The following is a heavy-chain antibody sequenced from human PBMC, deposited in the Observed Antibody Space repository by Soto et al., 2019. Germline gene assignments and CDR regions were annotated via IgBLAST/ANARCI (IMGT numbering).Heavy chain of an antibody. J-gene: IGHJ6*02. Sequence: HPGGSLRLSCAASGFTFSSYAMKWVRQAPGKGLEWVSLIGESGTPTYYADSVKGRFTISRDNSGNTLFLEMYSLRAEDTAVYYCARYILGVRYYGMDVWGQGTTVTVSS. CDR1: GFTFSSYA. D-gene: IGHD5-18*01. CDR3: ARYILGVRYYGMDV. CDR2: IGESGTPT. V-gene: IGHV3-23*01.